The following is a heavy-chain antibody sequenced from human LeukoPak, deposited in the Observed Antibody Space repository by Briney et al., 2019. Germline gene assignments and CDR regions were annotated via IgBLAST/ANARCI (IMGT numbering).Heavy chain of an antibody. D-gene: IGHD3-22*01. CDR2: IIPILGIA. CDR3: ARDVFEAESEGYYYDSSGYFDY. CDR1: GGTFSSYV. V-gene: IGHV1-69*04. Sequence: ASVQVSCKASGGTFSSYVISWVRQATGQGLEWMGRIIPILGIAHYAQTFQGRVTITADKSTSTAYMELSSLGSEDTAVYYCARDVFEAESEGYYYDSSGYFDYWGQGTLVTVSS. J-gene: IGHJ4*02.